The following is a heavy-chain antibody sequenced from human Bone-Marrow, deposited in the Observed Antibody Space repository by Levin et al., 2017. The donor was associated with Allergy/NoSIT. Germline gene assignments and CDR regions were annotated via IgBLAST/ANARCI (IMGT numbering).Heavy chain of an antibody. CDR2: ISNDGTQK. Sequence: GESLKISCEASGFTFSNYAIHWVRQAPGKGLEWVTVISNDGTQKFYVDSVKGRFTISRDNSKSTIYLQMDSLRAEDTALYYCTKEAFAFGYMPDAFEIWCQGTMVIVSS. CDR1: GFTFSNYA. CDR3: TKEAFAFGYMPDAFEI. V-gene: IGHV3-30*18. D-gene: IGHD1-1*01. J-gene: IGHJ3*02.